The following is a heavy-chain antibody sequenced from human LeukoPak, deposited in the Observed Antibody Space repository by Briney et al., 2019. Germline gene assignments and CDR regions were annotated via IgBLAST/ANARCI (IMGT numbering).Heavy chain of an antibody. D-gene: IGHD6-6*01. CDR2: ISSSSSTI. J-gene: IGHJ6*03. Sequence: GGSLRLSCAASGFAFSSDSMNWVRQAPGKGLEWVSYISSSSSTIYHADSVKGRFTISRDNAKNSLYLQMNSLRAEDTAVYYCARSIAASPLYYYYYMDVWGKGTTVNVSS. CDR3: ARSIAASPLYYYYYMDV. CDR1: GFAFSSDS. V-gene: IGHV3-48*01.